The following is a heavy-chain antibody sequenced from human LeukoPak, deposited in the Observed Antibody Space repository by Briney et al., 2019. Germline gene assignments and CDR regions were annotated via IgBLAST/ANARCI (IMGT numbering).Heavy chain of an antibody. J-gene: IGHJ4*02. V-gene: IGHV3-74*01. CDR3: VRDLILVDTPGDDFDY. D-gene: IGHD4-23*01. CDR2: INVDGSVK. CDR1: GFTFSNYW. Sequence: TGGSLRLSCAASGFTFSNYWMHWVRQVPGKGLVWVSRINVDGSVKSYADSVKGRFTISRDNAKNTVSPQMNSLRAEDTAVYYCVRDLILVDTPGDDFDYWGQGALVTVSS.